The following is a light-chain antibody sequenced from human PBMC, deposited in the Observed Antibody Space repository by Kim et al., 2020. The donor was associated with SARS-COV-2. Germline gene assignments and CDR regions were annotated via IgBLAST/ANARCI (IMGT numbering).Light chain of an antibody. CDR3: QQRSNWPLT. J-gene: IGKJ4*01. CDR1: QGVSSY. V-gene: IGKV3-11*01. Sequence: DIVLTQSPATLSLSPGERATLSCRASQGVSSYLAWYQQKPGQAPRLLIYDASNRATGIPARFSGSGSGTDFTLTISSLEPEDFAVYYCQQRSNWPLTFGGGTKLEI. CDR2: DAS.